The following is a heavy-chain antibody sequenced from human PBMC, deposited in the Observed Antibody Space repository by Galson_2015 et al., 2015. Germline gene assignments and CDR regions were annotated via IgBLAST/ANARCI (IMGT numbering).Heavy chain of an antibody. J-gene: IGHJ6*02. V-gene: IGHV1-18*01. Sequence: SVKVSCQASGYTFTSYGISWVRQAPGQGLEWMGWISAYNGNTNYAQKLQGRVTMTTDTSTSTAYMELRSLRSDDTAVYYCARDASIAAAGTVDYYYGMDVWGQGTTVTVSS. D-gene: IGHD6-13*01. CDR3: ARDASIAAAGTVDYYYGMDV. CDR1: GYTFTSYG. CDR2: ISAYNGNT.